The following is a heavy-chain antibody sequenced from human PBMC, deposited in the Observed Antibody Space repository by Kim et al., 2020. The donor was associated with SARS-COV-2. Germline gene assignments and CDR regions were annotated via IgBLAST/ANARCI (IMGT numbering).Heavy chain of an antibody. CDR3: AKDQEYYDFWSGYYTDS. J-gene: IGHJ5*01. Sequence: GGSLRLSCAASGFTFSSYGMHWVRQAPGKGLEWVAVISYDGSNKYYADSVKGRFTISRDNSKYTLYLQMNSLRAEDTAVYYCAKDQEYYDFWSGYYTDS. V-gene: IGHV3-30*18. CDR1: GFTFSSYG. D-gene: IGHD3-3*01. CDR2: ISYDGSNK.